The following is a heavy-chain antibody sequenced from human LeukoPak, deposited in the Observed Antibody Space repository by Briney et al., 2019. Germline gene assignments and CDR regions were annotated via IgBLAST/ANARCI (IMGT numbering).Heavy chain of an antibody. CDR2: IYYSEST. Sequence: PSETLSLTCTVSGGSISSYYWSWIRQPPGKGLEWIGYIYYSESTNYNPSLKSRVTISVDTSKNQFSLKLSSVTAADTAVYYCACGGARPVDYWGQGTLVTVSS. J-gene: IGHJ4*02. CDR3: ACGGARPVDY. D-gene: IGHD2-21*01. V-gene: IGHV4-59*01. CDR1: GGSISSYY.